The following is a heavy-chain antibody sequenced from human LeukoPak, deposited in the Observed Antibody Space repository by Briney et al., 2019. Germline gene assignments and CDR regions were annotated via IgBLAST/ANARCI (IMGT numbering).Heavy chain of an antibody. J-gene: IGHJ6*03. Sequence: SETLSLTCTVSGGSISSSSYYWGWIRQPPGKGLEWIGSIYYSGSTYYNPSLKSRVTISVDTSKNQFSLKLSSVTAADTAVYYCARRYYYYYMDVWGKGTTVTVSS. V-gene: IGHV4-39*07. CDR1: GGSISSSSYY. CDR2: IYYSGST. CDR3: ARRYYYYYMDV.